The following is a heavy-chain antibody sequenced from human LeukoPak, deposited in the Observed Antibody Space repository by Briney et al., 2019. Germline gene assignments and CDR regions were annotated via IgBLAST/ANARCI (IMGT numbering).Heavy chain of an antibody. V-gene: IGHV1-18*01. CDR2: ISAYNGNT. CDR1: GYTFNSYG. Sequence: ASVKVSCKTSGYTFNSYGISWVRQAPGQGLEWMGWISAYNGNTNYAQKLQGRVTLTTDTSTTTAYMELRSLRSDDTAAYYCARAAAGGTTNWFDPWGQGTLVTVSS. J-gene: IGHJ5*02. D-gene: IGHD6-13*01. CDR3: ARAAAGGTTNWFDP.